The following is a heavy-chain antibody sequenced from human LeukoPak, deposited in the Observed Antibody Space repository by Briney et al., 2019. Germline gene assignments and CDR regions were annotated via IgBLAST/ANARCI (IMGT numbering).Heavy chain of an antibody. CDR1: GGTFSSYA. Sequence: SVKVSCKASGGTFSSYAISWVRQAPGQGLEWMGRIIPILGIANYAQKFQGRVTMTRNTSISTAYMELSSLRSEDTAVYYCARGLDCSSTSCYDWFDPWGQGTLVTVSS. D-gene: IGHD2-2*01. CDR3: ARGLDCSSTSCYDWFDP. V-gene: IGHV1-69*04. CDR2: IIPILGIA. J-gene: IGHJ5*02.